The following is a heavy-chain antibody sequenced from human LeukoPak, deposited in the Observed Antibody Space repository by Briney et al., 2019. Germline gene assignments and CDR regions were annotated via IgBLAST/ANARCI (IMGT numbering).Heavy chain of an antibody. V-gene: IGHV3-7*01. Sequence: GGSLRLSCAASGFTFSSYWMSWVRQAPGKGLEWVANIKQDGSEKYYVDSVKGRFTISRDNAKNSLYLQMNSLRAEDTAVYYCARDRLGYCSGGSCQYYYYGMDVWGQGTTVTVSS. CDR2: IKQDGSEK. CDR1: GFTFSSYW. CDR3: ARDRLGYCSGGSCQYYYYGMDV. D-gene: IGHD2-15*01. J-gene: IGHJ6*02.